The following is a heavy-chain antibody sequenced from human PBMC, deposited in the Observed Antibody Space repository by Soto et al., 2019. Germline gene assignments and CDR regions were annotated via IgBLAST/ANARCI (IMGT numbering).Heavy chain of an antibody. CDR1: VFPRTIYG. V-gene: IGHV1-18*01. Sequence: APMISPINAAVFPRTIYGIIRVRPPPGQGLEWVGWISGYDGNTDYAHKFRGRVTMTTDTSTNTAYMDLRSLRSDDTAVYYCARHNSQWPNWFDPWGQGTPVTVSS. J-gene: IGHJ5*02. D-gene: IGHD1-1*01. CDR2: ISGYDGNT. CDR3: ARHNSQWPNWFDP.